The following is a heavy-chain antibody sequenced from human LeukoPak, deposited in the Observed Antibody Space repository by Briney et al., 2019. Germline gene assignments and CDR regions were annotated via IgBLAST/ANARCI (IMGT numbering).Heavy chain of an antibody. Sequence: ASVTVSLKASGGTFSSYAISWVRQAPRQGLGWMGGSIPIFGTANNEQKFQGRVTITADESTSTDYMELSSLRSEDTAVYYCARSYCSSTSCYPNWFDPWGQGTLVTVSS. CDR2: SIPIFGTA. CDR3: ARSYCSSTSCYPNWFDP. J-gene: IGHJ5*02. CDR1: GGTFSSYA. D-gene: IGHD2-2*01. V-gene: IGHV1-69*01.